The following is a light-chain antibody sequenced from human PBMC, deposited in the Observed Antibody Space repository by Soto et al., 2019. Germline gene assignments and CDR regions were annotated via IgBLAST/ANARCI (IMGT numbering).Light chain of an antibody. V-gene: IGLV2-14*03. J-gene: IGLJ1*01. CDR1: SSDVGGYKY. Sequence: QSVLTQPASLAGSPGQSITLSCTGTSSDVGGYKYVSWYQQHPGKAPKLMIFDVSDRPSGVSNSFSGYKSGNPASLTISGLQAEDEADYYCSSYRGTGTTHDVFGTGTKLTVL. CDR2: DVS. CDR3: SSYRGTGTTHDV.